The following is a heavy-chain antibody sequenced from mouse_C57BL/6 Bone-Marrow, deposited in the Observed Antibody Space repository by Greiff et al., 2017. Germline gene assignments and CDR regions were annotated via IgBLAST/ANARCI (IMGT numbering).Heavy chain of an antibody. J-gene: IGHJ4*01. CDR3: ARCRLKLEGDY. CDR1: GYAFTTYL. CDR2: INPGSGGT. Sequence: VQLQQSGAELVRPGTSVKVSCKASGYAFTTYLIEWVKQRPGQGLEWIGVINPGSGGTNYNEKFKGKATLTADKSSSTAYMQLSSLTSEDSAVYFCARCRLKLEGDYWGQGTSVTVSS. D-gene: IGHD3-2*02. V-gene: IGHV1-54*01.